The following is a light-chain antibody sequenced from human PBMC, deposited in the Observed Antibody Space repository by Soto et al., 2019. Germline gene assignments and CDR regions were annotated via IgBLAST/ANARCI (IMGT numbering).Light chain of an antibody. CDR1: QGISSY. CDR3: QQLNSYPLT. Sequence: IQLTQSPSSLSASVGDRVTITCRASQGISSYLAWYQQKPGKAPKLLIYAASTLQSGVLSRFSGSGSGTDFTLTISSLQPEDFATYYCQQLNSYPLTFGGGTKVDIK. CDR2: AAS. V-gene: IGKV1-9*01. J-gene: IGKJ4*01.